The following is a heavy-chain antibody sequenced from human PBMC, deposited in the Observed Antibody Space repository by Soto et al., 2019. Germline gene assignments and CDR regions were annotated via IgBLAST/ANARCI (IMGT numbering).Heavy chain of an antibody. CDR3: ARMYGGYGGGLDS. D-gene: IGHD5-12*01. CDR2: IYHSGST. V-gene: IGHV4-30-4*01. Sequence: QVQLQESGPGLVKPSQTLSLTCTVSGGSVGSGDYYWSWILQPPGKGLEWIGYIYHSGSTYYNPSLKSRISMSVDTSKNQFSLRLNSVAAADTAVYYCARMYGGYGGGLDSWGQGTLVTVSS. J-gene: IGHJ4*02. CDR1: GGSVGSGDYY.